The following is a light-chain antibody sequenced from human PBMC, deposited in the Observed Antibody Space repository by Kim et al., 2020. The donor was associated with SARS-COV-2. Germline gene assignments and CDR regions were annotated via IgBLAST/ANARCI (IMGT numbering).Light chain of an antibody. CDR2: EVT. J-gene: IGLJ3*02. CDR1: SSDVGSYTF. V-gene: IGLV2-23*02. CDR3: CSYAGSSTWL. Sequence: GQSITISCTGTSSDVGSYTFVSWYQQYPGKAPKLMIYEVTKRPSGVSNRFSGSKSGNTASLTFSGLQAGDEADYYCCSYAGSSTWLFGGGTQLTVL.